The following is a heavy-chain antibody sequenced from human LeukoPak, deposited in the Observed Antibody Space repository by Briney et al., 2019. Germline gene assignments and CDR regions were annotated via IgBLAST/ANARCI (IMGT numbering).Heavy chain of an antibody. V-gene: IGHV4-34*01. CDR1: GGSFSGYY. J-gene: IGHJ4*02. Sequence: PSETLSLTCAVYGGSFSGYYWSWIRQPPGKGLEWIGEINRSGGTNYNPSLKSRVTISVDTSKNQFSLKLSSVTAADTAVYYCARSRIIVGAFFDYWGQGTLVTVSS. CDR2: INRSGGT. CDR3: ARSRIIVGAFFDY. D-gene: IGHD1-26*01.